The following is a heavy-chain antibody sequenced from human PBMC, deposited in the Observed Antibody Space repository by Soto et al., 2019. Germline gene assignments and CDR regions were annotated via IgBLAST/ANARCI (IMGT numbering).Heavy chain of an antibody. CDR3: AHRLYINNTRGVVIRESWFDP. CDR2: IYWDDDK. V-gene: IGHV2-5*02. D-gene: IGHD3-10*01. J-gene: IGHJ5*02. CDR1: GFSLSTRGVG. Sequence: QITLKESGPTLVKPTQTLTLTCTFSGFSLSTRGVGVGWIRQPPGKALEWLALIYWDDDKRYSPSLKSRLTITKDTSKNQVVLTMTNMDPGDSATYYCAHRLYINNTRGVVIRESWFDPWGQGTLVTVSS.